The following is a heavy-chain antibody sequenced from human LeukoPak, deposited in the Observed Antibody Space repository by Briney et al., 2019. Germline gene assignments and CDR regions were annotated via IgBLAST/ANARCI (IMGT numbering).Heavy chain of an antibody. V-gene: IGHV1-2*02. CDR3: ARSVDSSSWYVYYGMDV. CDR1: GYTFTGYY. CDR2: INPNSGGT. Sequence: ASVKVSCKASGYTFTGYYMHWVRQAPGQGLEWMGWINPNSGGTNYAQKFQGRVTMTRDTSISTAYMELSRLRSDDTAVYYCARSVDSSSWYVYYGMDVWGQGTTVTVSS. D-gene: IGHD6-13*01. J-gene: IGHJ6*02.